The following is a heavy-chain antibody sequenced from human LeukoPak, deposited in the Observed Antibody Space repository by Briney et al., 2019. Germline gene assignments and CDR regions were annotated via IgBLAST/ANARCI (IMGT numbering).Heavy chain of an antibody. CDR2: ISSSSSYI. CDR1: GFTFSSYS. CDR3: ARDTLGGSYRTLDY. V-gene: IGHV3-21*01. D-gene: IGHD1-26*01. Sequence: PGGSLRLSCAASGFTFSSYSMNWVRQAPGKGLEWVSSISSSSSYIYYADSVKGRFTISRDNAKNSLYLQMNSLRAEDTAVYYCARDTLGGSYRTLDYWGQGTLVTVS. J-gene: IGHJ4*02.